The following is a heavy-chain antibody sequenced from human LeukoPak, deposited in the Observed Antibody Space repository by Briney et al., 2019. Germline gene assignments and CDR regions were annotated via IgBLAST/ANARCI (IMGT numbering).Heavy chain of an antibody. J-gene: IGHJ4*02. CDR3: ARASYDSNGFTANHDS. CDR2: LYSDGST. Sequence: PGGSLRLSCAGSGFTFSRSYMSWVRQVPEKGLEWVSVLYSDGSTFYADSVKGRFTISRDNSKNTLHLQMNNLKAEDTAVYYCARASYDSNGFTANHDSWGQGTLVAVSS. V-gene: IGHV3-53*01. CDR1: GFTFSRSY. D-gene: IGHD3-22*01.